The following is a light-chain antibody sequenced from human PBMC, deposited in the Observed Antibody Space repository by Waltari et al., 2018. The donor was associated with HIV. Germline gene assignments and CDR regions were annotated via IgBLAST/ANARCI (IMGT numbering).Light chain of an antibody. J-gene: IGKJ2*01. CDR3: QQHGTSRMT. V-gene: IGKV3-20*01. CDR1: QSISSSS. CDR2: GAS. Sequence: GERATLSCRASQSISSSSLAWYQQQRGQAPRLIIYGASSRATGIADRFSGSGSATDFTLIIARLEPEDFAVYYCQQHGTSRMTFGQGTRLEI.